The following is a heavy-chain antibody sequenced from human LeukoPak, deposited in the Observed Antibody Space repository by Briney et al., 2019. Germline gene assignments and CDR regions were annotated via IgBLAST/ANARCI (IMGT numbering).Heavy chain of an antibody. CDR1: GYTFTSYG. V-gene: IGHV1-18*01. J-gene: IGHJ3*02. CDR3: ASVRGALDAFDI. D-gene: IGHD3-10*01. CDR2: ISAYNGNT. Sequence: ASVKVSCKASGYTFTSYGISWVRQAPGQGLEWMGWISAYNGNTNYAQKLQGRVTMTIDTSTSTAYMELRSLRSDDTAVYYCASVRGALDAFDIWGQGTMVTVSS.